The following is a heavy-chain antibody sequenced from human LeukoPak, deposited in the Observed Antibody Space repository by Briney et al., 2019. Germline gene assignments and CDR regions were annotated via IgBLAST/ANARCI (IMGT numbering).Heavy chain of an antibody. CDR3: ARRVTSNWFVP. D-gene: IGHD2-21*02. CDR2: MYYSGRT. Sequence: SETLSLTVTAPGASISSYDWSWIRQPPGKGLEWIGSMYYSGRTNYNPSLKSRVTISVDTSKNQYSLKLSSVTAADTAGYYCARRVTSNWFVPWGQGTLVTVSS. CDR1: GASISSYD. J-gene: IGHJ5*02. V-gene: IGHV4-59*08.